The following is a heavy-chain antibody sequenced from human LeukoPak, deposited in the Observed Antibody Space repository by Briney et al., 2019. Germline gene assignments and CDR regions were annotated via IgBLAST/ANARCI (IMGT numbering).Heavy chain of an antibody. CDR2: MNPNSGNT. D-gene: IGHD3-9*01. CDR3: ARGYNILTGYRYNL. V-gene: IGHV1-8*01. Sequence: GASVKVSCKASGYTFTSYDINWVRQATGQGLEWMGWMNPNSGNTGYAQKFQGRVTMTRNTSISTAYMELSSLRSEDTAVYYCARGYNILTGYRYNLWGQGTLVTVSS. J-gene: IGHJ5*02. CDR1: GYTFTSYD.